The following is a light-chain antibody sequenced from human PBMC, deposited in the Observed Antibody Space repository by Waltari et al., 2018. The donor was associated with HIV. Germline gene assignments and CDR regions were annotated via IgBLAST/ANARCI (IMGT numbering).Light chain of an antibody. CDR3: QQYFTVRPT. CDR1: RTALSESDNRNY. Sequence: DIVMTQSPESLTVSLGARATINCRPTRTALSESDNRNYLAWYQQKPGQSPNVLIYWESTRQSGVPNRFSASGSGTNFSLTISSLQAEDVALYYCQQYFTVRPTFGGGTKVEI. CDR2: WES. V-gene: IGKV4-1*01. J-gene: IGKJ4*01.